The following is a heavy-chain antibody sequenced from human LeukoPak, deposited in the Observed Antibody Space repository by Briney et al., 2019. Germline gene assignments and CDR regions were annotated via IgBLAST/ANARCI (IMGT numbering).Heavy chain of an antibody. CDR1: GFTFSDYG. V-gene: IGHV3-30*02. CDR3: ARGGIGMVQLD. D-gene: IGHD3-10*01. CDR2: IRYDGSIK. Sequence: PGGSLRLSCAASGFTFSDYGMDWVRQAPGKGLEWVAFIRYDGSIKYYTDSVKDRFTISRDNSRNTLYLQMNSLRAEDTAVYYCARGGIGMVQLDWGQGTLVTVSS. J-gene: IGHJ4*02.